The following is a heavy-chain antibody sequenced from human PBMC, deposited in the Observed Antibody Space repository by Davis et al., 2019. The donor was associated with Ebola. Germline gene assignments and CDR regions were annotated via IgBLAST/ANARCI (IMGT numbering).Heavy chain of an antibody. CDR3: VRGGSATAY. Sequence: PGGSLRLSCEASGFTFSNAWMSWARQAPGKGLECVAHIKEDGSKAFYVDSVKGRFTISRDNAKSSLYLQMNSLRAEDTAVFYCVRGGSATAYWGQGTPVTVSS. V-gene: IGHV3-7*03. CDR1: GFTFSNAW. CDR2: IKEDGSKA. D-gene: IGHD2-15*01. J-gene: IGHJ1*01.